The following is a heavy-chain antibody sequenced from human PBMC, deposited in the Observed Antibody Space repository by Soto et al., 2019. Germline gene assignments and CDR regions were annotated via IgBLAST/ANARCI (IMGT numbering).Heavy chain of an antibody. V-gene: IGHV1-69*02. CDR2: IIPILGIA. Sequence: GASVKVSCKASGGTFSSYTISWVRQAPGQGLEWMGRIIPILGIANYAQKFQGRVTITADKSTSTAYMELSSLRSGDTAVYYWASDSGYDSRPFDYWGQGTLVTVSS. CDR3: ASDSGYDSRPFDY. J-gene: IGHJ4*02. CDR1: GGTFSSYT. D-gene: IGHD5-12*01.